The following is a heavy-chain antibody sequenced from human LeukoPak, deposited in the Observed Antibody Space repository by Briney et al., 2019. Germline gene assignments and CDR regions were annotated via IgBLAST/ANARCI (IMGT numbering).Heavy chain of an antibody. D-gene: IGHD3-22*01. Sequence: GGSLRLSCAASGFTFSNYWMSWVRQAPGKGLEWVANIKEDGSEKNYVDSVKGRFTISRDNAKSSVYLQMNSLRAEDTAVYYCAKRYYYDSSGYYGAYFDYWGQGTLVTVSS. J-gene: IGHJ4*02. V-gene: IGHV3-7*03. CDR1: GFTFSNYW. CDR3: AKRYYYDSSGYYGAYFDY. CDR2: IKEDGSEK.